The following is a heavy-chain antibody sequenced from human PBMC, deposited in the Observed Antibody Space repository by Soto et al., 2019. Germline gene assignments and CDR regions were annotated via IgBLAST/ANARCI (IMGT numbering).Heavy chain of an antibody. J-gene: IGHJ6*02. CDR1: GFTFTYAW. CDR3: ATGYSSGVANYYYGMDV. D-gene: IGHD6-19*01. CDR2: IKNKTDGGAT. V-gene: IGHV3-15*01. Sequence: VSLRLSCAASGFTFTYAWMTWVRQAPGKGLEWVGRIKNKTDGGATDYAAPVKGRFTISTDDSKITLYLQMNSLKTEDTAVYYCATGYSSGVANYYYGMDVWGQGTTVTVSS.